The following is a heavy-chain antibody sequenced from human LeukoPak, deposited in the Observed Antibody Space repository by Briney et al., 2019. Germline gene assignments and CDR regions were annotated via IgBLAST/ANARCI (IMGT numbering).Heavy chain of an antibody. J-gene: IGHJ3*02. Sequence: SETLSLTCAVYGGSFSGYYWSWIRQPPGKGLEWIGEINHSGSTNYNPSLKSRVTISVDTSKNQFSLKLSSVTAPDTAVYYCARDLGQITMVRGVMWDDAFDIWGQGTMVTVSS. CDR1: GGSFSGYY. V-gene: IGHV4-34*01. CDR3: ARDLGQITMVRGVMWDDAFDI. CDR2: INHSGST. D-gene: IGHD3-10*01.